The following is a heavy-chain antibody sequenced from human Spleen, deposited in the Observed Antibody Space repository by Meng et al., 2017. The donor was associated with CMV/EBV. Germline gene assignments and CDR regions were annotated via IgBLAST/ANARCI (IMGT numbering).Heavy chain of an antibody. Sequence: ASGFIFSDYYLSWLRQAPGKGLEWVACISRSGSTTYYAESVKGVFTISRDNAKNSLYLQMNSLTAEDTAVYYCAIDIVSVEPGYLQHWGQGTLVTVSS. CDR2: ISRSGSTT. V-gene: IGHV3-11*01. CDR1: GFIFSDYY. CDR3: AIDIVSVEPGYLQH. J-gene: IGHJ1*01. D-gene: IGHD5/OR15-5a*01.